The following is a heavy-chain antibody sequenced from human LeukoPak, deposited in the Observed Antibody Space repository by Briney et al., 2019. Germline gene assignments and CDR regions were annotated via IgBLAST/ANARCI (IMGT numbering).Heavy chain of an antibody. V-gene: IGHV1-2*04. J-gene: IGHJ5*02. CDR1: GYTFTSYD. D-gene: IGHD6-19*01. Sequence: ASVKVSCKASGYTFTSYDINWVRQATGQGLEWMGWMNPNSGGTNYAQKFQGWVTMTRDTSISTAYMELSRLRSDDTAVYYCARSEQWDNWFDPWGQGTLVTVSS. CDR2: MNPNSGGT. CDR3: ARSEQWDNWFDP.